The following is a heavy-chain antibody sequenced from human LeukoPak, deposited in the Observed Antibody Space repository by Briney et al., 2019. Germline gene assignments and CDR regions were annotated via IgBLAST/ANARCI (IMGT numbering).Heavy chain of an antibody. Sequence: PGRSPRLSCVASGFTFSRYAMHWVRLAPGKGLEWVAVISYDGSNKYYADSVKGRFTNSRDNSKNTLYLQMDSLRAEDTAVYYCAKDFEGRYPDYFDYWGQGTLVTVSS. V-gene: IGHV3-30-3*01. CDR2: ISYDGSNK. CDR3: AKDFEGRYPDYFDY. J-gene: IGHJ4*02. CDR1: GFTFSRYA. D-gene: IGHD1-26*01.